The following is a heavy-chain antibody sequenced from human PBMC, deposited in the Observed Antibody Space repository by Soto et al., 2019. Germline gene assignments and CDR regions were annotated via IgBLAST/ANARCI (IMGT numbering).Heavy chain of an antibody. D-gene: IGHD6-13*01. Sequence: SETLSLTCTVSGGSISSGDYYWSWIRQPPGKGLEWIGYIYYSGSTYYNPSLKSRVTISVDTSKNQFSLKLSSVTAADTAVYYCARKGAAAGPGDYYYGMDVWGQGTTVTVSS. CDR2: IYYSGST. CDR1: GGSISSGDYY. J-gene: IGHJ6*02. V-gene: IGHV4-30-4*01. CDR3: ARKGAAAGPGDYYYGMDV.